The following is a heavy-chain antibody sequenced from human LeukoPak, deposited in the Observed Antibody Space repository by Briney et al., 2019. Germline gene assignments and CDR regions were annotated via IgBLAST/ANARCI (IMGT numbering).Heavy chain of an antibody. V-gene: IGHV3-21*01. J-gene: IGHJ5*02. Sequence: PGGSLRLSCAASGFTFSSYSMNWVRQAPGKGLEWVSSISSSSSYIYYADSVKGRFTISRDNAKNSLYLQMNSLRAEDTVVYYCARDYVPGYQLLYRFPNWFDPWGQGTLVTVSS. D-gene: IGHD2-2*02. CDR1: GFTFSSYS. CDR2: ISSSSSYI. CDR3: ARDYVPGYQLLYRFPNWFDP.